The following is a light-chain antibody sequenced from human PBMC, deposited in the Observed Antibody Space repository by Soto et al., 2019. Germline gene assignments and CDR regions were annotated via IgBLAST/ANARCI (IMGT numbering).Light chain of an antibody. J-gene: IGKJ1*01. CDR1: QSVSKY. V-gene: IGKV3-20*01. CDR2: GAS. CDR3: QHYSSSPWT. Sequence: EIVLTQSPGTLSLSPGERATLSCRASQSVSKYLAWYQQKPGQAPRVLIYGASSRATGIPDRFSGSGSGTDFTLTISRLEPEDFAVHYCQHYSSSPWTFGQGTKVEIK.